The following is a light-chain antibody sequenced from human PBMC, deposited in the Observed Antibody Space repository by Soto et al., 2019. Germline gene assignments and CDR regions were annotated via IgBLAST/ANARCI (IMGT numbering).Light chain of an antibody. Sequence: EIVLTQSPATLSLSPGERATLSCRAIQCVSSYLAWYQQNPGQAPRLLIYDASNRATGIPARFSGSGSGTDFTLTISSLEPEDFAVYYCQQRSNLITFGQGTRLEIK. J-gene: IGKJ5*01. V-gene: IGKV3-11*01. CDR3: QQRSNLIT. CDR1: QCVSSY. CDR2: DAS.